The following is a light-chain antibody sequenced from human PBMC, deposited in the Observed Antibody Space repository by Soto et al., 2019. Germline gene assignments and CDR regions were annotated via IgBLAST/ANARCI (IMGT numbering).Light chain of an antibody. V-gene: IGLV3-21*01. CDR1: DIGSKS. J-gene: IGLJ2*01. CDR3: QVWEGATDRPV. Sequence: SSELTQPPSVSVAPGETATITCGANDIGSKSVHWYQQKPGQAPVMVISYDSARPSGIPERFSGSNSGSTATLTISGVEAGDEADYFCQVWEGATDRPVFGGGTKLTVL. CDR2: YDS.